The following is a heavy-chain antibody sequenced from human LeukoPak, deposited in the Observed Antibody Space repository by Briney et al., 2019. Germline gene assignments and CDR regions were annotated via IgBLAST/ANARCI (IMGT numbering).Heavy chain of an antibody. D-gene: IGHD3-16*02. CDR1: GFTFDDYG. CDR3: ARVHDYVWGSYRPYFDY. J-gene: IGHJ4*02. CDR2: INWNGGST. Sequence: PGGSLRLSCAASGFTFDDYGMSWVRQAPWKGLEWVSGINWNGGSTGYADSVKGRFTISRDNAKNSLYLQMNSLRAEDTALYYCARVHDYVWGSYRPYFDYWGQGTLVTVSS. V-gene: IGHV3-20*04.